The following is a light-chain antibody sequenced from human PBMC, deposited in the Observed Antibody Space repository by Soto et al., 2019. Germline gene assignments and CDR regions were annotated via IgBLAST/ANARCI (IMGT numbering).Light chain of an antibody. CDR2: SAS. Sequence: DIQLTQSPSSLSASVGDRVTITCRRSQGISSSLNWYRQKPGKVPNLLMYSASNLQSGVPSRFSGSGSGTDFTLTISSLQPEDVATYYGKRTYNAPPWTFGQGTKVEIK. J-gene: IGKJ1*01. V-gene: IGKV1-27*01. CDR3: KRTYNAPPWT. CDR1: QGISSS.